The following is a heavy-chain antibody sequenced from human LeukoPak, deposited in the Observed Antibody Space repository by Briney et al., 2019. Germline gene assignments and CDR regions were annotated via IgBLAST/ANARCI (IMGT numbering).Heavy chain of an antibody. CDR1: GYTFTGYY. CDR3: ARAPPITRGPFDP. D-gene: IGHD3-10*01. J-gene: IGHJ5*02. CDR2: INPNSGGT. V-gene: IGHV1-2*02. Sequence: ASVKVSCKASGYTFTGYYMHWVRQAHGQGLEWMGWINPNSGGTIYAQKFQGRVTMTRDTSISTVYMELSRLRSDDTAVYYCARAPPITRGPFDPWGQGTLVTVSS.